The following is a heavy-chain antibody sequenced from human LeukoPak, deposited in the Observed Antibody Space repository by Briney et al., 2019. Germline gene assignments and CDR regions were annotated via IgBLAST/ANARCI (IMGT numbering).Heavy chain of an antibody. CDR3: ARHTWQWLPFDD. CDR2: IFYSGSI. V-gene: IGHV4-38-2*02. J-gene: IGHJ4*02. D-gene: IGHD5-12*01. CDR1: GYSISSGYY. Sequence: SETLSLTCTVSGYSISSGYYWGWIRQPPGKGLEWIGTIFYSGSIYSNPSLKGRVTVSVDTSKNTFSLRLSSLTAADTAIYYCARHTWQWLPFDDWGQGTQVTISS.